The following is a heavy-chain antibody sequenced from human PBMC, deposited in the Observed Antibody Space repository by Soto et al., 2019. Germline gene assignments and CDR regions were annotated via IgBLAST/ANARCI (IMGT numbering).Heavy chain of an antibody. CDR2: ISSSSSYI. D-gene: IGHD3-3*01. V-gene: IGHV3-21*01. J-gene: IGHJ6*02. CDR1: GFTFSSYS. CDR3: ARSYYDFWSGSRPGGMDV. Sequence: GGSLRLSCAAFGFTFSSYSMNWVRQAPGKGLEWVSSISSSSSYIYYADSVKGRFTISRDNAKNSLYLQMNSLRAEDTAVYYCARSYYDFWSGSRPGGMDVWGQGTTVTVSS.